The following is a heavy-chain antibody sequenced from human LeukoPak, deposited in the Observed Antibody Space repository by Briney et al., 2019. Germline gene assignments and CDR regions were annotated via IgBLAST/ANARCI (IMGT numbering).Heavy chain of an antibody. CDR2: IYTSGST. V-gene: IGHV4-61*02. CDR1: GGSISSGSYY. D-gene: IGHD3-16*02. J-gene: IGHJ4*02. Sequence: SETLSLTCTVSGGSISSGSYYWSWIRQPAGKGLEWIGRIYTSGSTNYNPSLKSRVTISVDTSKNQFSLKLSSVTAADTAVYYCARGRRVIRPYDYVWGSYRESYFDYWGQGTLVTVSS. CDR3: ARGRRVIRPYDYVWGSYRESYFDY.